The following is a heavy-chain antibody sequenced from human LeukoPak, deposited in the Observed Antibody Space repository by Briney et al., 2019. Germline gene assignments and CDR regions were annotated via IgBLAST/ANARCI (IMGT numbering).Heavy chain of an antibody. CDR1: GYSFTDYI. CDR3: ARLMDNNYDGSAFDY. J-gene: IGHJ4*02. CDR2: IGTYDGHT. D-gene: IGHD3-22*01. V-gene: IGHV1-18*01. Sequence: ASVKVSCKTSGYSFTDYIIAWVRQAPGQGLEWLGWIGTYDGHTDYAQKVQGRVTMTTDTSATTAYLEPRSLTSDDTALYYCARLMDNNYDGSAFDYWGQGTLVTVSS.